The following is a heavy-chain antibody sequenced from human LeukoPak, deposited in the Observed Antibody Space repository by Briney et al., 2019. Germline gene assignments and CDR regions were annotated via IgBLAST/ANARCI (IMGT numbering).Heavy chain of an antibody. V-gene: IGHV5-51*01. CDR1: GYSFTSYW. Sequence: GESLKISCKGSGYSFTSYWIGWVRPMPGKGLEWMGIIYPGDSDTRYSPSFQGQVTISADKSISTAYLQWSSLKASDTAMYYCARHWGIAAAGSYYFDYWGQGTLVTVSS. CDR3: ARHWGIAAAGSYYFDY. CDR2: IYPGDSDT. D-gene: IGHD6-13*01. J-gene: IGHJ4*02.